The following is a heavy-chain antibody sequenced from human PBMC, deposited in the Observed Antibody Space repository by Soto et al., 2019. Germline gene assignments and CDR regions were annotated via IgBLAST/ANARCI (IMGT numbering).Heavy chain of an antibody. D-gene: IGHD3-10*01. CDR2: INHSGST. CDR3: ASSITMVRGVRIAYEDYYYYYMDV. Sequence: SETLSLTCAVYGGSFSGYYWSWIRQPPGKGLEWIGEINHSGSTNYNPSLKSRVTISVDTSKNQFSLKLSSVTAADTAVYYCASSITMVRGVRIAYEDYYYYYMDVWGKGTTVTVSS. CDR1: GGSFSGYY. J-gene: IGHJ6*03. V-gene: IGHV4-34*01.